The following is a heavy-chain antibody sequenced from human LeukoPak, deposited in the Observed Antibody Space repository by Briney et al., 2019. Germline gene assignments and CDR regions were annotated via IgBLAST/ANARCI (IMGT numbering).Heavy chain of an antibody. CDR3: AKKDKPYYSSEYYFDY. Sequence: PGGSLRLSCAASGFTLSSSAMTWVRQAPGKGLEWVSAISGSGGSTYYADSVKGRFTISRDNSKNTLYLQMNSLRAEDTAVYYCAKKDKPYYSSEYYFDYWGQGTLVTVSS. V-gene: IGHV3-23*01. J-gene: IGHJ4*02. D-gene: IGHD2/OR15-2a*01. CDR2: ISGSGGST. CDR1: GFTLSSSA.